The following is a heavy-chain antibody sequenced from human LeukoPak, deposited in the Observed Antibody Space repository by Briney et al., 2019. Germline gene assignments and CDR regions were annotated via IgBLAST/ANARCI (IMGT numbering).Heavy chain of an antibody. D-gene: IGHD3-10*01. Sequence: SCKASGYTFTSYYIHWVRQAPGKGLEWVAFIRYDGSNKYYADSVKGRFTISRDNSKNTLYLQMNSLRAEDTAVYYCAKDRTRTYGLVIDYWGQGTLVTVSS. V-gene: IGHV3-30*02. CDR2: IRYDGSNK. J-gene: IGHJ4*02. CDR3: AKDRTRTYGLVIDY. CDR1: GYTFTSYY.